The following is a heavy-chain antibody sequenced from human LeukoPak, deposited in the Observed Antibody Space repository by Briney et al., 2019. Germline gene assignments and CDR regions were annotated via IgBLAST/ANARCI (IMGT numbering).Heavy chain of an antibody. J-gene: IGHJ6*03. CDR1: GYTFTSYG. V-gene: IGHV1-2*02. Sequence: ASVKVSCKASGYTFTSYGISWVRQAPGQGLEWMGWINPNSGGTNYAQKFQGRVTMTRDTSISTAYMELSRLRSDDTAVYYCLLARAPFYYYYYMDVWGKGTTVTVSS. CDR2: INPNSGGT. CDR3: LLARAPFYYYYYMDV. D-gene: IGHD2-8*02.